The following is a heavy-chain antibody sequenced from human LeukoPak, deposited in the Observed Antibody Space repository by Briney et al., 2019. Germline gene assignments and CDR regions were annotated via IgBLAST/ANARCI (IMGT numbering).Heavy chain of an antibody. Sequence: ASVKVSCKASGYTITSYYMHWVRQAPGQGLEWMGIINPSGGSTSYAQKFQGRVTITTDESTSTAYMELSSLRSEDTAVYYCARDHLIRGSGPVGYYYYMDVWGKGTTVTVSS. D-gene: IGHD3-10*01. CDR1: GYTITSYY. V-gene: IGHV1-46*01. CDR3: ARDHLIRGSGPVGYYYYMDV. J-gene: IGHJ6*03. CDR2: INPSGGST.